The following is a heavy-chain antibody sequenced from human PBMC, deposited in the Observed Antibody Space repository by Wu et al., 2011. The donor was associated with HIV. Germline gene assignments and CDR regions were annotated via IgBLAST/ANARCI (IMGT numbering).Heavy chain of an antibody. Sequence: QVQLVQSGAEMKKPGDSVKVSCQASGYTFTTFDINWVRQATGQGLEWMGWMNPDTGETIYAEKFQGRVTITADTSTDTAYMELSSLRSEDTAVYYCATGGQVGFDPWGQGTLVTVSS. V-gene: IGHV1-8*02. CDR3: ATGGQVGFDP. CDR1: GYTFTTFD. D-gene: IGHD2-15*01. CDR2: MNPDTGET. J-gene: IGHJ5*02.